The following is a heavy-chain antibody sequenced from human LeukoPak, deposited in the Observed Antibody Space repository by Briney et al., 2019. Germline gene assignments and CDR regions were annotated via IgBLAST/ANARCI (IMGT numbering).Heavy chain of an antibody. D-gene: IGHD4-17*01. CDR2: ISSSGSTI. V-gene: IGHV3-48*03. J-gene: IGHJ4*02. CDR3: ATYGQTTVTLWY. CDR1: GFTFSSDE. Sequence: GGSLRLSCAASGFTFSSDEMNWVRQAPGKGLEWVSYISSSGSTIYYADSVKGRFTISRDNAKNSLYLQINNLRAEDTAVYYCATYGQTTVTLWYWGQGTLVTVSS.